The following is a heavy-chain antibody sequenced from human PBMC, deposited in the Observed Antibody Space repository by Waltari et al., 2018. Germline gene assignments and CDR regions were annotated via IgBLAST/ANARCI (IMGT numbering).Heavy chain of an antibody. V-gene: IGHV4-4*02. CDR3: ARDRGRGLYLDS. CDR2: VRGDGKT. J-gene: IGHJ4*02. D-gene: IGHD2-15*01. Sequence: QLQLQESGPGLAKPSGTLSLTCTVSGDSLTSTDCWSWVRQPPRKGLAWVGQVRGDGKTNYNPSFAGRVAVSLDTSINQFSLRVTSATAADTAVYYCARDRGRGLYLDSWGQGTLVTVSP. CDR1: GDSLTSTDC.